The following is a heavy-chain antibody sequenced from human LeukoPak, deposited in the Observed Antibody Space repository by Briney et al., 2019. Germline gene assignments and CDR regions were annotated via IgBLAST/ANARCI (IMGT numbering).Heavy chain of an antibody. V-gene: IGHV1-2*02. Sequence: GASVKVPCKASGYTFTGYYMHWVRQAPGQGLEWMGWINPNSGGTNYAQKFQGRVTMTRDTSISTAYMELSRLRSDDTAVYYCARAVRHRWGGYYFDYWGQGTLVTVSS. CDR2: INPNSGGT. J-gene: IGHJ4*02. CDR1: GYTFTGYY. D-gene: IGHD3-16*01. CDR3: ARAVRHRWGGYYFDY.